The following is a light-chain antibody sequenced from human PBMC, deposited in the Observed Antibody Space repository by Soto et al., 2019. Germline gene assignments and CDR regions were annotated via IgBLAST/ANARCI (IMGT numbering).Light chain of an antibody. CDR3: QQFRT. CDR2: GAS. J-gene: IGKJ1*01. V-gene: IGKV3-20*01. Sequence: EIVLTQSPGPLSLSPGERATLSCRASQSVSSSYLAWYQQKPGQAPRLLIYGASSRATGIPDRFSGSGSGTDFTLTISRLEPEDFAVYYCQQFRTCGQGTKVDIK. CDR1: QSVSSSY.